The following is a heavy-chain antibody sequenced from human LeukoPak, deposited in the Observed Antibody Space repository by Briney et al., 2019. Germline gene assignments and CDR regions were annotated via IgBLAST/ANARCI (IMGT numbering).Heavy chain of an antibody. CDR3: TRDGRLLNYNMDV. CDR2: ISSSSSYI. CDR1: GFTFSSYS. Sequence: PGGSLRLCCAASGFTFSSYSMNWVRQAPGKGLEWVSSISSSSSYIYYADSVKGRFTISRDNAKNSMYLQMNSLRAEDTAVYYCTRDGRLLNYNMDVWGKGTTVTVSS. D-gene: IGHD2-15*01. V-gene: IGHV3-21*01. J-gene: IGHJ6*04.